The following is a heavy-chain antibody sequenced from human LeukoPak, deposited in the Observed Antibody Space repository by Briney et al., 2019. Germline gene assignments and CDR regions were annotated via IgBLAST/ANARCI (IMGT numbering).Heavy chain of an antibody. CDR2: IVVGSGNT. V-gene: IGHV1-58*02. J-gene: IGHJ4*02. CDR3: AAESLLDSSGYYFDY. D-gene: IGHD3-22*01. CDR1: GFTFTSSA. Sequence: EASVKVSCKASGFTFTSSAMQWVRQARGQRLEWIGWIVVGSGNTNYAQKFQERVTITRNMSTSTAYMELSSLRSEDTAVYYCAAESLLDSSGYYFDYWGQGTLVTVSS.